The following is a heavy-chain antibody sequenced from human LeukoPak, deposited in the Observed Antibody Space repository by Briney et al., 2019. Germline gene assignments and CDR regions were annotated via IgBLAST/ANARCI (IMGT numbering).Heavy chain of an antibody. J-gene: IGHJ4*02. CDR1: GYTFTTYY. Sequence: GASVKVSCKASGYTFTTYYMHWVRQAPGQGLEWMGIINPSGGSTNYAQKFQGRVTMTRDPSTSTVYMELSSLRSEDTAVYYCARRLGSDWYYFDYWGQGTLVTVSS. D-gene: IGHD6-19*01. V-gene: IGHV1-46*01. CDR3: ARRLGSDWYYFDY. CDR2: INPSGGST.